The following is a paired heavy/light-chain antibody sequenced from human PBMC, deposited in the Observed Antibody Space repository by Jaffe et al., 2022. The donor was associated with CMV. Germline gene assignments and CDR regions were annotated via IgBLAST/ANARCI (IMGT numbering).Heavy chain of an antibody. V-gene: IGHV5-10-1*03. J-gene: IGHJ4*02. CDR2: IDPSDSYT. D-gene: IGHD6-19*01. CDR1: GYSFTSYW. Sequence: EVQLVQSGAEVKKPGESLRISCKGSGYSFTSYWISWVRQMPGKGLEWMGRIDPSDSYTNYSPSFQGHVTISADKSISTAYLQWSSLKASDTAMYYCARHPRTRIAVPTKLALGYWGQGTLVTVSS. CDR3: ARHPRTRIAVPTKLALGY.
Light chain of an antibody. J-gene: IGLJ3*02. Sequence: QPVLTQSSSASASLGSSVKLTCTLSSGHSSYIIAWHQQQPGKAPRYLMKLEGSGSYNKGSGVPDRFSGSSSGADRYLTISNLQSEDEADYYCETWDSNTRVFGGGTKLTVL. CDR3: ETWDSNTRV. V-gene: IGLV4-60*03. CDR1: SGHSSYI. CDR2: LEGSGSY.